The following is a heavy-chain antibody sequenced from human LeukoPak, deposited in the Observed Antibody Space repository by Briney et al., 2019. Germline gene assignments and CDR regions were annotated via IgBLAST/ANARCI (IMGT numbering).Heavy chain of an antibody. CDR2: ISSSSSYI. Sequence: GGSLRLSCAASGFTFSSYSMNWVRQAPGKGLEWVSSISSSSSYIYYADSAKGRFTISRDNAKNSLYLQMNSLRAEDTAVYYCAREPDSRYFDWLQTFDCWGQGTLVTVSS. CDR3: AREPDSRYFDWLQTFDC. V-gene: IGHV3-21*01. D-gene: IGHD3-9*01. J-gene: IGHJ4*02. CDR1: GFTFSSYS.